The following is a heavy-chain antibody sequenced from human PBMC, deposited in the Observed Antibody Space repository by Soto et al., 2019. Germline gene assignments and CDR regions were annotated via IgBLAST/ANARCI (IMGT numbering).Heavy chain of an antibody. J-gene: IGHJ4*02. Sequence: GGSLRLSCAASGFTFSNYAMNWVRQAPGKGLEWVSGLSGNGGSVYYSDSAKGRFTISRDNSDNTLYLQLGSLRTEDTAVYYCARVRGIVGATGYFDYWGRGTLVTVSS. CDR1: GFTFSNYA. CDR3: ARVRGIVGATGYFDY. V-gene: IGHV3-23*01. D-gene: IGHD1-26*01. CDR2: LSGNGGSV.